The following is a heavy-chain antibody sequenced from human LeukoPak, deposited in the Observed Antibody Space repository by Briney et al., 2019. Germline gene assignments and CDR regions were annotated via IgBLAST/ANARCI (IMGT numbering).Heavy chain of an antibody. CDR2: IIPIFGTA. V-gene: IGHV1-69*13. CDR3: ARDPGLDWLSYPIDY. D-gene: IGHD3-9*01. J-gene: IGHJ4*02. Sequence: SVNVSFTASGYTFTSYYMHWVRQAPGQGLEWMGGIIPIFGTANYAQKSQGRVTITADESTSTAYMELSSLRSEDTAVYYCARDPGLDWLSYPIDYWGQGTLVTVAS. CDR1: GYTFTSYY.